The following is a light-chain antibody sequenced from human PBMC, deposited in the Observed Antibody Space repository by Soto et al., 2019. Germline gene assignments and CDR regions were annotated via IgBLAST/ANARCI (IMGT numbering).Light chain of an antibody. V-gene: IGKV1-5*01. CDR2: DAS. Sequence: DIQMTQSPSTLSASVGDRVTITCRASQSISSWLAWYQQKPGKAPKLLIYDASSLESGVPSRFSGSGSGTEFNLTISSLHPDDFATYYCQQYNSYPYTFGQGTKLEIK. CDR1: QSISSW. J-gene: IGKJ2*01. CDR3: QQYNSYPYT.